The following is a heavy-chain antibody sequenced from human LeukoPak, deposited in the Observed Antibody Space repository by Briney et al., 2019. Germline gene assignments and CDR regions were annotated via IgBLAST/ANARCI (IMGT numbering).Heavy chain of an antibody. Sequence: SETLSLTCAVYGGSFSGYYWSWIRQPPGKGLEWIGEIKHSGSTNYNPSLKSRVTISVDTSKNQFSLKLSSVTAADTAVYYCARGPGQWLVLDYWGQGTLVTVSS. J-gene: IGHJ4*02. CDR2: IKHSGST. CDR1: GGSFSGYY. CDR3: ARGPGQWLVLDY. D-gene: IGHD6-19*01. V-gene: IGHV4-34*01.